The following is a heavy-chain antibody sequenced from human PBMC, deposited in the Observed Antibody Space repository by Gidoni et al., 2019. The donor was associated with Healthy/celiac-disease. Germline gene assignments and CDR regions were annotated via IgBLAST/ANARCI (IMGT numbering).Heavy chain of an antibody. V-gene: IGHV3-20*04. CDR1: GFPFDEYG. CDR3: ARDPNYYGSGSYYN. J-gene: IGHJ4*02. Sequence: EVQLVESGGGVVRPGGSLRPSCAASGFPFDEYGMSWVRQAPGKGLEWVSGINWNGGSTGYADSVKGRFTISRDNAKNSLYLQMNSLRAEDTALYYCARDPNYYGSGSYYNWGQGTLVTVSS. CDR2: INWNGGST. D-gene: IGHD3-10*01.